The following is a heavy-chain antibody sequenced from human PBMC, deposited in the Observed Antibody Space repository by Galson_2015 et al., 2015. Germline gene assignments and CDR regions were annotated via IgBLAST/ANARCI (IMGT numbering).Heavy chain of an antibody. J-gene: IGHJ3*02. D-gene: IGHD2-15*01. Sequence: LRLSCAASGFTFSSYAMHWVRQAPGKGLEWVAVISYDGSNKYYADSVKGRFTISRDNSKNTLYLQMDSLRAEDTAVYYCARSAPSSSGGAFDIWGQGTMVTVSS. CDR1: GFTFSSYA. CDR3: ARSAPSSSGGAFDI. CDR2: ISYDGSNK. V-gene: IGHV3-30-3*01.